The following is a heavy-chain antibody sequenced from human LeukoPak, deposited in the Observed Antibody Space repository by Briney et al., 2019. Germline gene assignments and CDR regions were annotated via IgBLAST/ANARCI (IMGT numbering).Heavy chain of an antibody. CDR3: ARDRGITSTVTDRYYYYMDV. V-gene: IGHV4-4*02. Sequence: PSGTLSLTCAVSGGSISSSNWWSWIRQPPGKGLEWIGEIYHSGSTNYNPSLKSRVTISVDKSKTQFSLKLSSVTAADTAVYYCARDRGITSTVTDRYYYYMDVWGKGTTVTVSS. CDR1: GGSISSSNW. D-gene: IGHD4-17*01. J-gene: IGHJ6*03. CDR2: IYHSGST.